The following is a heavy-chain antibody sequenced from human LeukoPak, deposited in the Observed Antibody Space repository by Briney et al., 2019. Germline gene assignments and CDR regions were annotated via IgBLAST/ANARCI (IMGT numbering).Heavy chain of an antibody. CDR3: AKTSLGDLSNFDY. D-gene: IGHD3-16*02. J-gene: IGHJ4*02. CDR2: INPSGGST. V-gene: IGHV1-46*01. Sequence: ASVKVSCKASGYTFTNYYTHWVRQAPGQGLEWMGIINPSGGSTSYAQKFQGRVTMTRDTSTSTVYMELSSLRSEDTAVYYCAKTSLGDLSNFDYWGQGTLVTVSS. CDR1: GYTFTNYY.